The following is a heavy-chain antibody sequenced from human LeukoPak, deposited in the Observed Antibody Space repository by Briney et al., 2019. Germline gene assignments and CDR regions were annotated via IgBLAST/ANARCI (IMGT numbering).Heavy chain of an antibody. CDR1: GFTFSSYS. V-gene: IGHV3-21*01. Sequence: PGGSLRLSCAASGFTFSSYSMNWVRQAPGKGLEWVSSISSSSSYIYYADSVKGRFTISRDNAKNSLYLQMNSLRAEDTAVYYCARDKLVYSSSRSDAFDIWGQRTMVTVSS. D-gene: IGHD6-13*01. J-gene: IGHJ3*02. CDR3: ARDKLVYSSSRSDAFDI. CDR2: ISSSSSYI.